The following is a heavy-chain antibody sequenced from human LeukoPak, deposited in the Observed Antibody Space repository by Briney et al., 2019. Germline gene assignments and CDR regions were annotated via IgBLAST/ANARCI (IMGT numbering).Heavy chain of an antibody. CDR3: ARMGVDTAMEDYYYGMDV. CDR2: IIPIFGTA. Sequence: SVKVSCKASGGAFSSYAISWVRQAPGQGLEWMGGIIPIFGTANYAQKFQGRVTITADESTSTAYMELSSLRSEDTAVYYCARMGVDTAMEDYYYGMDVWGQGTTVTVSS. D-gene: IGHD5-18*01. V-gene: IGHV1-69*13. J-gene: IGHJ6*02. CDR1: GGAFSSYA.